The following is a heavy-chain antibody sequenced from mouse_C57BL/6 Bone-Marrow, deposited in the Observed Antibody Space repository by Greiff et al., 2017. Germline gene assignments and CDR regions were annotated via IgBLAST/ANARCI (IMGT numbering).Heavy chain of an antibody. J-gene: IGHJ2*01. D-gene: IGHD2-2*01. CDR2: ISDGGSYT. CDR3: ARDRLRRGFYYFDY. V-gene: IGHV5-4*01. Sequence: EVQLVESGGGLVKPGGSLKLSCAASGFTFSSYAMSWVRQTPEKRLEWVATISDGGSYTYYPDNVKGRFTISRDNAKNNLYLQMRHLKSEDTAMYYCARDRLRRGFYYFDYWGQGTTLTVSS. CDR1: GFTFSSYA.